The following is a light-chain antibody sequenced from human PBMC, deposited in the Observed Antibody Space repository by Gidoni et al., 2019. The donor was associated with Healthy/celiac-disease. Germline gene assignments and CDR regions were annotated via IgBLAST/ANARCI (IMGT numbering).Light chain of an antibody. CDR2: GAS. J-gene: IGKJ2*01. Sequence: DIVLTQSPGTLSFSPGERATLSCRASQSVSSSYLDWYQQKPGQAPRLLIYGASGRATGIPDRFSGSGCGTDFALTISRLEPEDFAVYYCQQYGSSPYTFGQGTKLEIK. V-gene: IGKV3-20*01. CDR3: QQYGSSPYT. CDR1: QSVSSSY.